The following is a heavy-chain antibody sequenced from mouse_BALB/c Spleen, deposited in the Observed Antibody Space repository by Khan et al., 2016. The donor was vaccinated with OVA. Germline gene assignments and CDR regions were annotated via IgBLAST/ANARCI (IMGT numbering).Heavy chain of an antibody. D-gene: IGHD1-1*01. CDR3: ARKNYYGYAMDY. CDR1: GYSITSGYA. CDR2: ISYSGST. Sequence: DVKLQESGPGLVKPSQSLSLTCPVTGYSITSGYAWNWIRQFPGNKLEWMGYISYSGSTSYNPSLRSRISITRDTSKNQFFLQLNSVTTEDTATYYCARKNYYGYAMDYWGQGTSVTVSS. J-gene: IGHJ4*01. V-gene: IGHV3-2*02.